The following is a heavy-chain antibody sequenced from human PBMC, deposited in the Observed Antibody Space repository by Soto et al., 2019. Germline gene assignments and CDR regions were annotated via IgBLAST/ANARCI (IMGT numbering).Heavy chain of an antibody. Sequence: SVKVSCKASGGTFSSYAISWVRQAPGQGLEWMGGIIPIFGTANYAQKFQGRVTITADESTSTAYMELSSLRSEDTAVYYCARSMGYYDILTGPPFDYWGQGTLVTVSS. V-gene: IGHV1-69*13. D-gene: IGHD3-9*01. J-gene: IGHJ4*02. CDR3: ARSMGYYDILTGPPFDY. CDR1: GGTFSSYA. CDR2: IIPIFGTA.